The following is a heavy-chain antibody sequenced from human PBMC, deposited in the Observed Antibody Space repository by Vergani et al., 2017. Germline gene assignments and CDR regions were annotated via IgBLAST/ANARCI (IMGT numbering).Heavy chain of an antibody. CDR3: TTACGLYYLHGEYFQY. D-gene: IGHD3-10*01. CDR2: ISSGGGDI. Sequence: EVQLLESGGGLVQPGGSRRLSCAGAGFNFDTYTMAYVRQAPGKGLEWVATISSGGGDIFYADSVKGRFTISRDNSKNTLFLQMNSLKDEDTAVYYCTTACGLYYLHGEYFQYWGRGTLVSVSS. CDR1: GFNFDTYT. V-gene: IGHV3-23*01. J-gene: IGHJ1*01.